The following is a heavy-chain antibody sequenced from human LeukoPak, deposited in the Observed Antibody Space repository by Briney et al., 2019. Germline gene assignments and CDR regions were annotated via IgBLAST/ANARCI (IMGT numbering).Heavy chain of an antibody. CDR3: ARGGHSSSWYYYYYMDV. J-gene: IGHJ6*03. D-gene: IGHD6-13*01. Sequence: ASVKVSCKASGYTFTGYYMHWVRQAPGQGLEWMGWINPNSGGTNYAQKFQGRVTMTRDTSISTAYMELSRLRSDDTAVYYCARGGHSSSWYYYYYMDVWGKGTTVTVSS. V-gene: IGHV1-2*02. CDR2: INPNSGGT. CDR1: GYTFTGYY.